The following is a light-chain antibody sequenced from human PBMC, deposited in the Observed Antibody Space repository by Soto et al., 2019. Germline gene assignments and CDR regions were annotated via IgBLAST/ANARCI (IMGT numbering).Light chain of an antibody. V-gene: IGLV2-8*01. CDR2: EVS. J-gene: IGLJ2*01. Sequence: QSALTQPPSASGSPGQSVTISCTGTSSDVGGYNYVSWYQQHPGKAPKLVIYEVSKRPSGVPDRFSGSKSGTSATLGITGLQTGDEADYYCGTWDSSLSAVVFGGGTKLTVL. CDR1: SSDVGGYNY. CDR3: GTWDSSLSAVV.